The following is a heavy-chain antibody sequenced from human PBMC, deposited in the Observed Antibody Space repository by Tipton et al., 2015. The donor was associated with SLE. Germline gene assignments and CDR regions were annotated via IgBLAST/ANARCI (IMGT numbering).Heavy chain of an antibody. J-gene: IGHJ4*02. CDR2: IYYNGGT. CDR3: ARLVGGYAR. CDR1: GASISSSDYS. D-gene: IGHD5-12*01. Sequence: TLSLTCNVSGASISSSDYSWGWMRQPPGEGLEWIGTIYYNGGTHSNPSLKSRVSISVDTSKNQLSLKLISVTAADTAVYFCARLVGGYARWGQGTLATVSS. V-gene: IGHV4-39*01.